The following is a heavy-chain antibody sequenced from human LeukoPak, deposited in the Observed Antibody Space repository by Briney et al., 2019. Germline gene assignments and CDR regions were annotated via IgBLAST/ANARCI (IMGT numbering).Heavy chain of an antibody. V-gene: IGHV4-39*01. Sequence: PSESLSLTCTVSGGSISTSYYYWDWLRQTPGKGLEGIRNINGRESTYYNPSNERRITISVHTSKNQLCLTISSVTAAATANYFLGKTRRRGYVDPGTSGYINYWGQGTLVSVSS. CDR3: GKTRRRGYVDPGTSGYINY. J-gene: IGHJ4*02. CDR1: GGSISTSYYY. CDR2: INGREST. D-gene: IGHD3-22*01.